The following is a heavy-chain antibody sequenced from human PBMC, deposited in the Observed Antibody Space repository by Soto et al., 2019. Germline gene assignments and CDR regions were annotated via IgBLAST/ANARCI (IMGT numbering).Heavy chain of an antibody. CDR1: GLTLRNHW. CDR2: MNTWGTAT. J-gene: IGHJ2*01. Sequence: EAQLVESGGGLVQPGGSLRLSCAASGLTLRNHWMHWVRQTPGKGLVWVSGMNTWGTATYYADSVKGRFTISRDNAKNTLYLEMNCLRAEHTAVYYCGGVFDFWGRGTRVTVSS. CDR3: GGVFDF. V-gene: IGHV3-74*01.